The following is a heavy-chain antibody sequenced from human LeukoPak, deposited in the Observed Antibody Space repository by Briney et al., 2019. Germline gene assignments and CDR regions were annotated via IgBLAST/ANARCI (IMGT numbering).Heavy chain of an antibody. V-gene: IGHV1-8*01. D-gene: IGHD1-1*01. Sequence: GPSVKVSCKASGYTFTSSDINWGRQAPGQGVEWMGWMNPNSWNTGSAHKFSGRVTMTRDIYTSTAYMELTNLRSEDTATYYCARLSKAYNWDEYYYYYFLNGWGKGT. CDR1: GYTFTSSD. J-gene: IGHJ6*03. CDR3: ARLSKAYNWDEYYYYYFLNG. CDR2: MNPNSWNT.